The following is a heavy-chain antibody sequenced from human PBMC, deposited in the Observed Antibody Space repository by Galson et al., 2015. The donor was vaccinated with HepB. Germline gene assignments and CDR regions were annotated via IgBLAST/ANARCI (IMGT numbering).Heavy chain of an antibody. CDR1: GFTFSSYS. V-gene: IGHV3-21*01. CDR2: ISSSSSYI. Sequence: SLRLSCAASGFTFSSYSMNWVRQAPGKGLEWVSSISSSSSYIYYADSVKGRFTISRDNAKNSLYLQMNSLRAEDTAVYYCARGGPGVVGVVITKGYYYYYYMDVWGKGTTVTVSS. J-gene: IGHJ6*03. D-gene: IGHD3-3*01. CDR3: ARGGPGVVGVVITKGYYYYYYMDV.